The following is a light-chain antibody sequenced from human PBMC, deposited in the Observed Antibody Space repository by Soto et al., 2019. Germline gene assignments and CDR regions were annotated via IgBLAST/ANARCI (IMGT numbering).Light chain of an antibody. J-gene: IGLJ3*02. CDR3: SSFTSSRTGV. V-gene: IGLV2-14*01. Sequence: QSALTQPASVSGSPGQSITISCTGSSSDVGGYDYVSWFQQHPGRAPKLLIYEVITRPSGVSTRFSGSKSANTASLSISGLQPEDEADFYCSSFTSSRTGVFGGGTQLTVL. CDR1: SSDVGGYDY. CDR2: EVI.